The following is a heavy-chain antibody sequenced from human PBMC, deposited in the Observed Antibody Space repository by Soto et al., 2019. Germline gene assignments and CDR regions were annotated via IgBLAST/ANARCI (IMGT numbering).Heavy chain of an antibody. CDR1: GYTFTTYA. V-gene: IGHV1-3*04. CDR2: INTGSGNT. CDR3: ARGPYDY. Sequence: QVQLVQSGTEVKKPGASVKVSCMASGYTFTTYAMHWVRQAPGQGLEWMGWINTGSGNTKYSQKFQGSVTVTRDTSASTAYMELRSLRPEDRAVYSCARGPYDYWGQGTLVTVSS. J-gene: IGHJ4*02.